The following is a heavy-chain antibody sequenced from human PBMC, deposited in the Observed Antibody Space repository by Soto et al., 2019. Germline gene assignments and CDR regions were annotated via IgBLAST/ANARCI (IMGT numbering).Heavy chain of an antibody. D-gene: IGHD6-19*01. J-gene: IGHJ4*02. Sequence: HPGGSLRLSCAASGFTFSSYWMYWVRQAPGKGLVWVSRTNSDGSDTSYADSVKGRFTISRDNAKNTLYLQMNSLRAEDTAVYYCARDRGWSLFYYWGQGTLVTVSS. CDR1: GFTFSSYW. CDR2: TNSDGSDT. V-gene: IGHV3-74*01. CDR3: ARDRGWSLFYY.